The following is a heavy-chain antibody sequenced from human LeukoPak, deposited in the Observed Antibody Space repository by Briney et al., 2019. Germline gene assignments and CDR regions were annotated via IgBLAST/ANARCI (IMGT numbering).Heavy chain of an antibody. Sequence: GGSLRLSCSGSGFTFSNYAMHWVRQAPGKGLQYVSAISSDGGSTYYADSVKARFTISRDNSKNTLYLQMSSLRDEDTAVYYCARDSSLRFLEWLLGYFDYWGQGTLVTVSS. D-gene: IGHD3-3*01. CDR3: ARDSSLRFLEWLLGYFDY. CDR1: GFTFSNYA. V-gene: IGHV3-64D*06. CDR2: ISSDGGST. J-gene: IGHJ4*02.